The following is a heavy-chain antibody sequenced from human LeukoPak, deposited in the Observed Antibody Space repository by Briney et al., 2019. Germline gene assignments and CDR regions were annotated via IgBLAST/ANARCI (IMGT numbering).Heavy chain of an antibody. CDR1: GFAFSTYS. CDR2: ISSSSSTI. CDR3: AKEHMAAGVYYFDY. Sequence: QPGGSLRLSCAASGFAFSTYSMNWVRQAPGKGLEWVSYISSSSSTIYYADSVKGRFTISGDNSKNTLYLQMNSLRAEDTAIYYCAKEHMAAGVYYFDYWGQGTLVTVSS. V-gene: IGHV3-48*01. D-gene: IGHD2-21*01. J-gene: IGHJ4*02.